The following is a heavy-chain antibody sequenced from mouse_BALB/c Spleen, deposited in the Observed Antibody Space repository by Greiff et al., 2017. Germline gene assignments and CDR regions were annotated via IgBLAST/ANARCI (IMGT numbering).Heavy chain of an antibody. CDR1: GYAFTNYL. CDR3: ARDYGNYWYFDV. CDR2: INPGSGGT. D-gene: IGHD2-1*01. J-gene: IGHJ1*01. Sequence: QVQLQQSGAELVRPGTSVKMSCKASGYAFTNYLIEWVQQRPGQGLEWIGVINPGSGGTNYTEKFKGKATLTADKSSSTAYMQLSSLTSDDSAVYFCARDYGNYWYFDVWGAGTTVTVSS. V-gene: IGHV1-54*01.